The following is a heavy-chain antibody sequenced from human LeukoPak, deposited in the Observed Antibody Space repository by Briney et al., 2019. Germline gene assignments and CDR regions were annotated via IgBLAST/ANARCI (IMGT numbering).Heavy chain of an antibody. V-gene: IGHV3-23*01. CDR2: ISGSGSST. J-gene: IGHJ4*02. CDR3: AKRSYYDSSGYYFDY. CDR1: GFTFSTYA. D-gene: IGHD3-22*01. Sequence: GGSLRLSCATSGFTFSTYAMTWVRQAPGKGLEWVSGISGSGSSTYYADSVKGRFTISRDNSKNTLYVQMNNLRDEDTAVYYCAKRSYYDSSGYYFDYWGQGTLVTVSS.